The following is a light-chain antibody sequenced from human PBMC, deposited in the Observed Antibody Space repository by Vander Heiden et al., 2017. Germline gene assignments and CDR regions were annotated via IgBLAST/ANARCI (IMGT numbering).Light chain of an antibody. J-gene: IGKJ4*01. Sequence: IVMTQSPDSLAVSLGERATIKCQSSQNVLYSSNNKNYLAWYQQKPGQPPKLLIYWASTRESGVPDRFSGSGSGTDFTLTISILQAEDVAVYYCQQQNSTPLTFGGGTKVEIK. CDR3: QQQNSTPLT. CDR2: WAS. CDR1: QNVLYSSNNKNY. V-gene: IGKV4-1*01.